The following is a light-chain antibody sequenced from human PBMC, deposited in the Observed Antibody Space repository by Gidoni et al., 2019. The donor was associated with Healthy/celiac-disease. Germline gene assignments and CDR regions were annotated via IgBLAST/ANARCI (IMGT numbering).Light chain of an antibody. J-gene: IGLJ1*01. CDR2: GNS. V-gene: IGLV1-40*01. CDR3: QSYDSSLSGSYV. CDR1: SSNIGAVYD. Sequence: QSVLTQPPSVSGAPGQRVTISCTGTSSNIGAVYDVHWYQQLPGTAPNLLIYGNSNRPSGVPDRFSGSKSGTSASLAITGLQAEDEADYYFQSYDSSLSGSYVFGTGTKVTVL.